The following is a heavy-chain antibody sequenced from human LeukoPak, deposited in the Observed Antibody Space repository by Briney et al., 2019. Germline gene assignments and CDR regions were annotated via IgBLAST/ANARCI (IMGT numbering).Heavy chain of an antibody. J-gene: IGHJ5*02. CDR3: ARGRDGYFVHSWFDP. V-gene: IGHV1-18*01. CDR1: GYTFTTYG. CDR2: ISAYNGNT. Sequence: GASVKVSCKASGYTFTTYGINWVRQAPGQGLEWMGWISAYNGNTNYAQNLQDRVTMTRDTSTSTVYMELRSLRSDDTAVYYCARGRDGYFVHSWFDPWGQGTLVIVSS. D-gene: IGHD5-24*01.